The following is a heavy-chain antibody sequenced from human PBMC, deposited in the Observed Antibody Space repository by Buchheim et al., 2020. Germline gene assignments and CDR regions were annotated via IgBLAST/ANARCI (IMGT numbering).Heavy chain of an antibody. J-gene: IGHJ4*02. Sequence: EVQLLESGGGLVQPGGSLRLSCAASGFTFNNYVMSWVRQAPGKGLEWVSAISGSGGSTYYADSVKGRFTISRDHSKHTLYLQMNSLRGEDTAVYYCARGRYCSGGSCSYVDYWGQGTL. CDR2: ISGSGGST. D-gene: IGHD2-15*01. CDR3: ARGRYCSGGSCSYVDY. V-gene: IGHV3-23*01. CDR1: GFTFNNYV.